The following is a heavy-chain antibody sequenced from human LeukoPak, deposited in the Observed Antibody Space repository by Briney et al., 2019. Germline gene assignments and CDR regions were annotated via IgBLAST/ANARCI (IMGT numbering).Heavy chain of an antibody. CDR1: GFTFDDYA. J-gene: IGHJ4*02. V-gene: IGHV3-9*01. Sequence: GGSLRLSCAASGFTFDDYAMHWVRQAPGKGLEWVSGISWNSGSIGYADSVKGRFTISRDNAKNSLYLHMNSLKTEDTAVYYCITVYDSVANWGRGTLVTVSS. CDR2: ISWNSGSI. CDR3: ITVYDSVAN. D-gene: IGHD5/OR15-5a*01.